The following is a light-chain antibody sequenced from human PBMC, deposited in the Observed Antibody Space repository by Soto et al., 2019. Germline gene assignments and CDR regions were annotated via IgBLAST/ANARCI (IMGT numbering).Light chain of an antibody. CDR1: QRVSDY. Sequence: ETVLTQSPATLSLSPGERATLSCRASQRVSDYLAWYQQRPGQSPRLLIYDASNRATGIPARFSGSGSGTDFTLTISSLEPEDFAVYYCQQRCDWPLTFGEGTKVEIK. CDR2: DAS. CDR3: QQRCDWPLT. V-gene: IGKV3-11*01. J-gene: IGKJ4*01.